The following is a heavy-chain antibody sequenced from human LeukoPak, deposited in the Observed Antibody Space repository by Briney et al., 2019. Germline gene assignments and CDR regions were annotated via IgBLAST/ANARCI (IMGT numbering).Heavy chain of an antibody. CDR1: GFTFSSYA. CDR3: YIPYYDTSAYKGY. V-gene: IGHV3-23*01. D-gene: IGHD3-22*01. J-gene: IGHJ4*02. Sequence: TGGSLRLSCAASGFTFSSYAMTWVRQAPGKGLEWVPAISGSGGSTYYADSVKGRFTISRDNSKNTLYLQMNSLRAEDTAVYYCYIPYYDTSAYKGYWGQGTLVTVSS. CDR2: ISGSGGST.